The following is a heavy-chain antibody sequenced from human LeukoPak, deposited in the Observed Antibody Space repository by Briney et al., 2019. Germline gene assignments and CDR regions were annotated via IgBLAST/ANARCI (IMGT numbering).Heavy chain of an antibody. J-gene: IGHJ4*02. CDR1: GFSFISYG. CDR2: ISDDGRRK. V-gene: IGHV3-30*18. CDR3: AKRPSDYGDYVSYFDY. Sequence: PGGSLRLSCAASGFSFISYGMHWVRQAPGKGLEWVGVISDDGRRKDYADSVKGRFTISRDNSKDTLYLQMNSLRAEDTAVYYCAKRPSDYGDYVSYFDYWGQGTLAPSPQ. D-gene: IGHD4-17*01.